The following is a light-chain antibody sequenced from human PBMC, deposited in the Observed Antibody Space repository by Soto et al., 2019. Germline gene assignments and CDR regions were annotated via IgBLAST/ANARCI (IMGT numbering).Light chain of an antibody. CDR2: GAS. J-gene: IGKJ1*01. V-gene: IGKV3-20*01. CDR3: QQYVTSPWA. CDR1: QSDSSSF. Sequence: EIVLTQSPGTQSLSPGERATLSCRASQSDSSSFLAWYQQKPGQAPRLLIYGASNRATGIPDRFSGSGSGTDFTLTISRLEPEDCAVYYCQQYVTSPWAFGQGTKVAIE.